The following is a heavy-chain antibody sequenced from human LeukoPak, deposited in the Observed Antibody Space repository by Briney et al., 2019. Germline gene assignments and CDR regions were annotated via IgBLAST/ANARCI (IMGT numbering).Heavy chain of an antibody. CDR3: ARENGGWYYFDY. CDR1: GGTFSSYA. D-gene: IGHD6-19*01. Sequence: ASVKVSCKASGGTFSSYAISWVRQAPGQGLEWMGGIIPIFGTANYAQKFQGRVTITKDESTSTAYMELSSLRSEDTAVYYCARENGGWYYFDYWGQGTLVTVSS. CDR2: IIPIFGTA. V-gene: IGHV1-69*05. J-gene: IGHJ4*02.